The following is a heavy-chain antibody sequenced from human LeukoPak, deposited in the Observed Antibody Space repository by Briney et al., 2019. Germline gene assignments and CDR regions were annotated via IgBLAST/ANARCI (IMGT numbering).Heavy chain of an antibody. CDR2: VRSDGSNK. D-gene: IGHD6-13*01. Sequence: GGSLRLSLAGSGFNFSNYGMHWVRQAPGKGLGWGAFVRSDGSNKYYADSVEGRFTISRDNSKNTLYLQMNSLRAEDTAVYYCAKDRPGYSSSWSFDSWGQGTLVTVSS. CDR3: AKDRPGYSSSWSFDS. V-gene: IGHV3-30*02. CDR1: GFNFSNYG. J-gene: IGHJ4*02.